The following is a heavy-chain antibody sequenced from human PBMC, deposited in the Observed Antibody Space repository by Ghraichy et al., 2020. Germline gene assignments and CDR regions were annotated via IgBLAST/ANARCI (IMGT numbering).Heavy chain of an antibody. CDR1: GYTFTSYA. CDR2: INAGNGNP. Sequence: ASVKVSCKASGYTFTSYAMHWVRQAPGQRLEWMGWINAGNGNPKYSQKFQGRVTITRDTSASTAYMELSSLRSEDTAVYYCARDGGRLRLVGWFDPWGQGTLVTVSS. J-gene: IGHJ5*02. D-gene: IGHD5-12*01. V-gene: IGHV1-3*01. CDR3: ARDGGRLRLVGWFDP.